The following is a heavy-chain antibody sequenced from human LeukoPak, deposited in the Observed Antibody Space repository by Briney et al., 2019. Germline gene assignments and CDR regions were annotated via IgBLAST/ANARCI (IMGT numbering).Heavy chain of an antibody. Sequence: PGGSLRLSCEASGFSFSNYGMSWVRQAPGEGPEWVSVISDQTYYADSVRGRFTISRDDYKNTLLLQMNSLRIEDSAIYYCAKGVRWFDPWGQGTLVTVSS. CDR1: GFSFSNYG. CDR2: ISDQT. V-gene: IGHV3-23*01. CDR3: AKGVRWFDP. J-gene: IGHJ5*02. D-gene: IGHD3-10*01.